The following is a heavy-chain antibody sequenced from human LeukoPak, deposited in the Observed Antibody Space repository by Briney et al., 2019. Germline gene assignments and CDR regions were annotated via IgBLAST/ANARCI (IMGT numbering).Heavy chain of an antibody. CDR3: AGQIYSYGISPYYYYGMDV. CDR1: GGSFSGYY. D-gene: IGHD5-18*01. V-gene: IGHV4-34*01. J-gene: IGHJ6*02. CDR2: INHSGST. Sequence: SETLSLTCAVYGGSFSGYYWSWIRQPPGKGPEWIGEINHSGSTNYNPSLKSRVTISVDTSKNQFSLKLSSVTAADTAVYYCAGQIYSYGISPYYYYGMDVWGQGTTVTVSS.